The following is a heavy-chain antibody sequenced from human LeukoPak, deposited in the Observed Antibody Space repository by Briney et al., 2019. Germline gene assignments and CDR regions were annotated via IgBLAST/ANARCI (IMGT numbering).Heavy chain of an antibody. J-gene: IGHJ5*02. CDR1: GFTFSGYA. D-gene: IGHD6-6*01. CDR2: ISYDGSNK. V-gene: IGHV3-30-3*02. CDR3: AKRSIAARVNWFDA. Sequence: GGSLRLSCAASGFTFSGYAMHWVRQAPGKGLEWVAVISYDGSNKYYADSVKGRFTISRDNSKNTLYLQMNSLRAEDTAVYYCAKRSIAARVNWFDAWGQGTLVTVSS.